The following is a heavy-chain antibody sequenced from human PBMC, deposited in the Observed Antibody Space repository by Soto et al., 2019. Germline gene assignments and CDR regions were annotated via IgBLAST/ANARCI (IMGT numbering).Heavy chain of an antibody. J-gene: IGHJ5*02. CDR1: GYTFTSYY. D-gene: IGHD6-6*01. CDR2: INPSGGST. CDR3: ARDFEYSSSGFPFDP. Sequence: XSVKGSYQASGYTFTSYYIHWVRQAPGQGLEWMGIINPSGGSTSYAQKFQGRVTMTRDTSTSTVYMELSSLRSEDTAVYYCARDFEYSSSGFPFDPWGQGSLVTVSS. V-gene: IGHV1-46*01.